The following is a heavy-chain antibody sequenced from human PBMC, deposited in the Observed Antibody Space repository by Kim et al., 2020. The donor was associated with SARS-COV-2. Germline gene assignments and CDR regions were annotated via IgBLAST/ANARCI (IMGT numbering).Heavy chain of an antibody. J-gene: IGHJ4*02. D-gene: IGHD2-2*03. Sequence: GGSLRLSCTTSGFTFTGYAMSWVRQAPGKGLEWVSSIDGIDGTTYYVDSVKGRFTISRDNSKNTLYLQMNSLRADDTAVYYCMKGGWGWIWDHWGQGT. CDR2: IDGIDGTT. CDR3: MKGGWGWIWDH. CDR1: GFTFTGYA. V-gene: IGHV3-23*01.